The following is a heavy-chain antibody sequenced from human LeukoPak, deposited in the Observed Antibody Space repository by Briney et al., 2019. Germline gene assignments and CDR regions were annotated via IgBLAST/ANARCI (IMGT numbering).Heavy chain of an antibody. D-gene: IGHD5-24*01. Sequence: SETLSLTCAVYGGSFSGYYWSWIRQPPGKGLEWIGEINHSGSTNYNPSLKSRVTISVDTSKNQFSLKLSSVTAADTAVYYCARHAVSDGYNRHNDYWGQGTLVTVSS. CDR1: GGSFSGYY. J-gene: IGHJ4*02. CDR3: ARHAVSDGYNRHNDY. V-gene: IGHV4-34*01. CDR2: INHSGST.